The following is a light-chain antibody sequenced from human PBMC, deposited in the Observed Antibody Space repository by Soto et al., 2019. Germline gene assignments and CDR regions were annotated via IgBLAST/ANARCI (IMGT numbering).Light chain of an antibody. V-gene: IGKV3-20*01. Sequence: ESVLTQSPGTLSLSPGERATLSCRASQSVSSSYLAWYQQKPGQAPRLLIYGASSRATGIPDRFSGSGSGTDFTLSISRLEPEEFAVYYCQQYGSSPRVFGQGTKVEIK. CDR2: GAS. J-gene: IGKJ1*01. CDR1: QSVSSSY. CDR3: QQYGSSPRV.